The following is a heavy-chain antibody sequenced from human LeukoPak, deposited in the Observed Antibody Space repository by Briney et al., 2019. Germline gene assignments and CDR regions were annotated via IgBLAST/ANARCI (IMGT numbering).Heavy chain of an antibody. CDR1: GGSISSSSYY. CDR2: IYYSGST. D-gene: IGHD4-17*01. Sequence: PSETLSLTCTVSGGSISSSSYYWGWIRQPPGKGLEWIGSIYYSGSTYYNPSLKSRVTISVDTSKNQFSLKLSPVTAADTAVYYCAGYGDYGVDYWGQGTLVTVAS. CDR3: AGYGDYGVDY. V-gene: IGHV4-39*07. J-gene: IGHJ4*02.